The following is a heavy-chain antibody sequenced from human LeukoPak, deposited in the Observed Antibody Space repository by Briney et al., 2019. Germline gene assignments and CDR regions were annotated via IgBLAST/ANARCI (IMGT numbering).Heavy chain of an antibody. J-gene: IGHJ4*02. Sequence: SETLSLTCTVSGGSISSYYWSWIRQPAGKGLEWIGRIYTSGSTNYNPSLKSRVTMSVDTSKNQLSLKLSSVTAADTAVYYCARGCSSTSCYASGDYWGQGTLVTVSS. CDR1: GGSISSYY. V-gene: IGHV4-4*07. CDR2: IYTSGST. D-gene: IGHD2-2*01. CDR3: ARGCSSTSCYASGDY.